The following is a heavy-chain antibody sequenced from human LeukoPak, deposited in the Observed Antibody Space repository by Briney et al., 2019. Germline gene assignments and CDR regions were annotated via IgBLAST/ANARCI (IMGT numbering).Heavy chain of an antibody. V-gene: IGHV3-30*04. J-gene: IGHJ4*02. Sequence: PGGSLRLACAASGFTFSSYAMPWVRQAPGKGLEWVAVISYDGSNKYYADSVKGRFTISRDNSKNTLYLQMNSLRAEDTAVYYCARESYGDYNHFDYWGQGTLVTVSS. D-gene: IGHD4-17*01. CDR2: ISYDGSNK. CDR1: GFTFSSYA. CDR3: ARESYGDYNHFDY.